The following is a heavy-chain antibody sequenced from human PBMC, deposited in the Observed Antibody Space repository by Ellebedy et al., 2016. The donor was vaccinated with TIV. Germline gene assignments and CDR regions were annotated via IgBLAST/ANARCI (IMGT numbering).Heavy chain of an antibody. CDR2: INHSGST. CDR3: ARGGTVAGTEWFDP. J-gene: IGHJ5*02. D-gene: IGHD6-19*01. V-gene: IGHV4-34*01. CDR1: GGSFSDYY. Sequence: SETLSLXCAVYGGSFSDYYWGWIRQPPGKVLEWIGEINHSGSTNYNPSLKSRVTISVDTSKNQFSLKLSSVTAADTAVYYCARGGTVAGTEWFDPWGQGTLVTVSS.